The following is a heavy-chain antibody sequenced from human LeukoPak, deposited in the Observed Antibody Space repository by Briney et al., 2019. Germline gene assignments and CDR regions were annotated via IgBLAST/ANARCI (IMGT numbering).Heavy chain of an antibody. D-gene: IGHD3-9*01. CDR2: INHSGST. CDR1: GGSFSGYY. J-gene: IGHJ4*02. V-gene: IGHV4-34*01. Sequence: SETLSLTCAVYGGSFSGYYWSWIRQPPGKGLEWIGEINHSGSTNYNPSLKSRVTISVDTSKNRFSLKLSSVTAADTAVYYCARVSALRYFDWFDYWGQGTLVTVSS. CDR3: ARVSALRYFDWFDY.